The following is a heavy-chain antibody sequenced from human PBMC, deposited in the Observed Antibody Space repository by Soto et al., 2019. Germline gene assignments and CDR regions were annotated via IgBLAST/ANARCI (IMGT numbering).Heavy chain of an antibody. CDR1: GFTFSSYG. CDR3: AKGLYSYGPFDY. V-gene: IGHV3-30*18. D-gene: IGHD5-18*01. J-gene: IGHJ4*02. Sequence: QVQLVESGGGVVQPGRSLRLSCAASGFTFSSYGMHWVRQAPGKGLEWVAVISYDGSNKYYADSVKGRFTISRDNSKNTLYLQMNSLRAEDTAVYYCAKGLYSYGPFDYWGQGTLVTVSS. CDR2: ISYDGSNK.